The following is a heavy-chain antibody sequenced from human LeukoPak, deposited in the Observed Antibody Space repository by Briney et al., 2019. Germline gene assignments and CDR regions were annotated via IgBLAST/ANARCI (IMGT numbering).Heavy chain of an antibody. V-gene: IGHV4-39*01. D-gene: IGHD2-2*02. J-gene: IGHJ3*02. CDR2: IYYSGSS. CDR3: ARGTYTMTTDAFDI. Sequence: SETLSLTCSVSGGSISSSSSYWGWIRQPPGKGLEWIGSIYYSGSSFDNPALKSRVTISVDTSKNQFSLKLSSVAAADTAVYYCARGTYTMTTDAFDIWGQGTMVTVSS. CDR1: GGSISSSSSY.